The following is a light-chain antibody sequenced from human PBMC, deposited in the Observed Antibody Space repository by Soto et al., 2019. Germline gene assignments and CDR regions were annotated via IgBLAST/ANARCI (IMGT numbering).Light chain of an antibody. CDR3: QQYGSSPPT. V-gene: IGKV3-20*01. CDR2: GAS. J-gene: IGKJ1*01. Sequence: EIVLTQSPGTLSLSPGKKATLSCRDSQSVSSSSLAWYQQKPGQAPRLLIYGASSRATGIPDRFSGSGSGTDFTLTISRLEPEDFAVYFCQQYGSSPPTFGQGTKVDIK. CDR1: QSVSSSS.